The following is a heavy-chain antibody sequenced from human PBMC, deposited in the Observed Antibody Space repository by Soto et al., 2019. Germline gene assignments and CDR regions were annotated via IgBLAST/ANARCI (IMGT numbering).Heavy chain of an antibody. Sequence: QEQLVQSGAEVKKPGASVKVSCKASGYTFATYDFNWVRQAPGQGLEWMGWMNPNSGNTVYAQKFRGRVSMTRNTSISTAYMELSGLRSEDTALYFCARRKERSGPNYFDLWGQGTLVTVSS. V-gene: IGHV1-8*01. CDR3: ARRKERSGPNYFDL. CDR1: GYTFATYD. CDR2: MNPNSGNT. D-gene: IGHD6-25*01. J-gene: IGHJ4*02.